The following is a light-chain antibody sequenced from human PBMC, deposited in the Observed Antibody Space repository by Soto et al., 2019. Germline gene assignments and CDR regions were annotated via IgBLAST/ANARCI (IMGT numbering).Light chain of an antibody. Sequence: IVMTQSPLSLPVTPGEPASISCRSSQSLLHRNGHNYLDWYLQQPGQSPQLLVSLGSNRASVVPDRFSASGSGTDFTLKISRVEAEDVGVYFFMQAHQPPWTFGPGTMVEIK. CDR3: MQAHQPPWT. J-gene: IGKJ1*01. CDR1: QSLLHRNGHNY. CDR2: LGS. V-gene: IGKV2-28*01.